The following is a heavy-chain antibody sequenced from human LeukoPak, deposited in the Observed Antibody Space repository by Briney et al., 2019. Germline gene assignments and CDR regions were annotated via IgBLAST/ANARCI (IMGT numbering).Heavy chain of an antibody. CDR3: ARRDGIGHWVFDY. CDR1: GYSFSSYR. D-gene: IGHD2-15*01. V-gene: IGHV5-51*03. J-gene: IGHJ4*02. Sequence: GESLKISCKGSGYSFSSYRIGWVRQIPGKGLEWMGVIYPTESETSYSPSFEGQVTISADRSINTAYLQWSSLKASDAAIYYCARRDGIGHWVFDYWGQGTLVTVSS. CDR2: IYPTESET.